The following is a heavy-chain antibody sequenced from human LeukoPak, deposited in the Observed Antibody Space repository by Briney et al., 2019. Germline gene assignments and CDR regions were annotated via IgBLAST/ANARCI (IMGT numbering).Heavy chain of an antibody. CDR2: IWYDGSNK. Sequence: GGSLRLSCAASGFTFSSYGMHWVRQAPGKGLEWVAVIWYDGSNKYYADSVKGRFTISRDNSKNTLYLQMNSLRAEDTAVYYCARDGIAAHDAFDIWGQGTMVTVSS. CDR1: GFTFSSYG. J-gene: IGHJ3*02. D-gene: IGHD6-6*01. V-gene: IGHV3-33*08. CDR3: ARDGIAAHDAFDI.